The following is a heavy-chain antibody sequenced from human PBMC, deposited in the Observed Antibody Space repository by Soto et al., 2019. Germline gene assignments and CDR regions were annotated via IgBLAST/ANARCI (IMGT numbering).Heavy chain of an antibody. J-gene: IGHJ6*02. CDR1: GFTFSSYS. CDR3: ARDRAIFGVVTKGWYYYYGMDV. V-gene: IGHV3-21*01. D-gene: IGHD3-3*01. Sequence: EVQLVESGGGLVKPGGSLRLSCAASGFTFSSYSMNWVRQAPGKGLEWVSSISSSSSYIYYADSVKGRFTISRDNAKNSLYLQMKSLRAEDTAVYYCARDRAIFGVVTKGWYYYYGMDVWGQGTTVTVSS. CDR2: ISSSSSYI.